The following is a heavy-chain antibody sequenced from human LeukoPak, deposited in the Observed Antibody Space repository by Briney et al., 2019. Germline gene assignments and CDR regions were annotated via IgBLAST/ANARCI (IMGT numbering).Heavy chain of an antibody. CDR3: ARDRGMITFGGVIVIPDFPDY. CDR1: GYTFTGYY. J-gene: IGHJ4*02. D-gene: IGHD3-16*02. CDR2: INPNSGGT. Sequence: ASVKVSCKASGYTFTGYYMHWLRQAPGQGLEWMGWINPNSGGTNYAQKFQGRVTMPRDTSISTAYMELSRLRSDDTAVYYCARDRGMITFGGVIVIPDFPDYWGQGTLVTVSS. V-gene: IGHV1-2*02.